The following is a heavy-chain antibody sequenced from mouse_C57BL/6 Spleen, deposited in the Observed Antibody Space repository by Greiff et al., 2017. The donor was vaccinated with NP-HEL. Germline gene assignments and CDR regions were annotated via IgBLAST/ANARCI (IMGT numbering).Heavy chain of an antibody. V-gene: IGHV1-66*01. CDR1: GYSFTSYY. CDR3: ATYDGYYVDYYAMDY. CDR2: IYPGSGNT. D-gene: IGHD2-3*01. Sequence: QVQLQQSGPELVKPGASVKISCKASGYSFTSYYIHWVKQRPGQGLEWIGWIYPGSGNTKYNEKFKGKATLTADTSSSTAYMQLSSLTSEDSAVYYCATYDGYYVDYYAMDYWGQGTSVTVSS. J-gene: IGHJ4*01.